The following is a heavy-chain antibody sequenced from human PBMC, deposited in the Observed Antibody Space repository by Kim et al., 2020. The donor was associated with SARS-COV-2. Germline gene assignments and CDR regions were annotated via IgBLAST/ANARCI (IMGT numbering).Heavy chain of an antibody. CDR2: INAGNGNT. CDR1: GYTFTSYA. J-gene: IGHJ5*02. CDR3: ARDRDYYGSGSYYGWFDP. D-gene: IGHD3-10*01. V-gene: IGHV1-3*01. Sequence: APVKVSCKASGYTFTSYAMHWVRQAPGQRLEWMGWINAGNGNTKYSQKFQGRVTITRDTSASTAYMELSSLRSEDTAVYYCARDRDYYGSGSYYGWFDPWGQGTLVTVSS.